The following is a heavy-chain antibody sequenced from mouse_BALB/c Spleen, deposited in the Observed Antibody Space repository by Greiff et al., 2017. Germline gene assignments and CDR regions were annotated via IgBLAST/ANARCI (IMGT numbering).Heavy chain of an antibody. CDR1: GFNIKDYY. CDR2: IDPENGDT. Sequence: EVKLQQSGAELVRSGASVKLSCTASGFNIKDYYMHWVKQRPEQGLEWIGWIDPENGDTEYAPKFQGKATMTADTSSNTAYLQLSSLTSEDTAVYYCNAGDAGAWFAYWGQGTLVTVSA. V-gene: IGHV14-4*02. CDR3: NAGDAGAWFAY. J-gene: IGHJ3*01.